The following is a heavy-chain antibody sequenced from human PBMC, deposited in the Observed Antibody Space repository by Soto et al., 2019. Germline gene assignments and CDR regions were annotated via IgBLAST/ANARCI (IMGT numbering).Heavy chain of an antibody. Sequence: QVKLVESGGGVVKPGRSLRLSCEASGFTFSSYGMHWVRQAPGKGLEWVEVIWYDGSNKYYADSVKGRFTISRDNSKNTLYLKMNSLRAEDRVVYYCARGALTAYFDSWGQGTLVTFSS. CDR1: GFTFSSYG. V-gene: IGHV3-33*01. CDR2: IWYDGSNK. CDR3: ARGALTAYFDS. J-gene: IGHJ4*02.